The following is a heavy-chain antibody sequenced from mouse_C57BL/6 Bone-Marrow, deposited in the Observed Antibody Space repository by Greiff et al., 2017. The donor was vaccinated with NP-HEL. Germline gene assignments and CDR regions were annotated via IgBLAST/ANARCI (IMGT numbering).Heavy chain of an antibody. V-gene: IGHV5-4*01. Sequence: EVHLVESGGGLVKPGGSLKLSCAASGFTFSSYAMSWVRQTPEKRLEWVATISDGGSYTYYPDNVKGRFTISRDNAKNNLYLQMSHLKSEDTAMYYCARDPSYYGSSPYWYFDVWGTGTTVTVSS. CDR3: ARDPSYYGSSPYWYFDV. CDR2: ISDGGSYT. CDR1: GFTFSSYA. J-gene: IGHJ1*03. D-gene: IGHD1-1*01.